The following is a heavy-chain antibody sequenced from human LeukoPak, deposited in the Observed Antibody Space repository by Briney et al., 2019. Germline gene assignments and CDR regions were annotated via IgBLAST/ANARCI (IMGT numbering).Heavy chain of an antibody. Sequence: PGGSLRLSCAASGFTFSSYSMNWVRQAPGKGLEWVSYISSSSSTIYYADSVKGRFTISRDNAKNSLYLQMNSLRAEDTAVYYCARPTGTDSEDYWGQGTLVTVSS. J-gene: IGHJ4*02. CDR3: ARPTGTDSEDY. V-gene: IGHV3-48*01. CDR1: GFTFSSYS. D-gene: IGHD2-8*02. CDR2: ISSSSSTI.